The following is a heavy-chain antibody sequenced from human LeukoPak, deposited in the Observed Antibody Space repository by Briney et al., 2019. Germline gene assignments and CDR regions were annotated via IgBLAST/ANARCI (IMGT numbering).Heavy chain of an antibody. Sequence: SGTLSLTCAVSGGSISSSNWWSWVRQPPGKGLEWIGEIYHSGSTNYNPSLKSRVTISVDTSKNQFSLKLSSVTAADTAVYYCAKVWGAAAAPGAFDIWGQGTMVTVSS. CDR1: GGSISSSNW. CDR2: IYHSGST. J-gene: IGHJ3*02. CDR3: AKVWGAAAAPGAFDI. V-gene: IGHV4-4*02. D-gene: IGHD6-25*01.